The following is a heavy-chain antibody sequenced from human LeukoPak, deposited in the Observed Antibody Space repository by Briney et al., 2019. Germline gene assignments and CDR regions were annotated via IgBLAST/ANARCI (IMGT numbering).Heavy chain of an antibody. CDR3: ATSYYDSSGYPINHAFDI. J-gene: IGHJ3*02. V-gene: IGHV1-18*01. Sequence: ASVKVSCKASGYTFTSYGISWVRQAPGQGLEWMGWISAYNGNTNYAQKLQGRVTMTTDTSTSTAYMELRSLRSDDTAVYYCATSYYDSSGYPINHAFDIWGQGTMVTVSS. CDR2: ISAYNGNT. CDR1: GYTFTSYG. D-gene: IGHD3-22*01.